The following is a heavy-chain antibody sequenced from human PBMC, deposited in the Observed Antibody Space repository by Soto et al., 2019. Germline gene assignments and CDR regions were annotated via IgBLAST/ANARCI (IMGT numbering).Heavy chain of an antibody. CDR1: GGSISSYY. V-gene: IGHV4-59*08. CDR3: ARRYSSGFDF. J-gene: IGHJ4*02. CDR2: IYYSGST. Sequence: LSLTCTVSGGSISSYYWSWIRQPPGKGLEWIGYIYYSGSTNYNPSLKSRVTISVDTSKNQFSLKLSSVTAADTAVYYCARRYSSGFDFWGQGTLVTVSS. D-gene: IGHD6-19*01.